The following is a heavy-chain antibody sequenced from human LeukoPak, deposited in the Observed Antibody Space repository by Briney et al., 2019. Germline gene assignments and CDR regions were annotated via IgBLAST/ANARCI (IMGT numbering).Heavy chain of an antibody. D-gene: IGHD3-22*01. CDR1: GFPFSSYG. CDR2: IWYDGSNK. J-gene: IGHJ4*02. V-gene: IGHV3-33*06. Sequence: GRSLSLSCAASGFPFSSYGMHWVRQAPGKGLEWVAVIWYDGSNKYYADSVKGRFTISRDNSKNTLYLQMNSLRAEDTAVYYCAKDTYYDSSGYLDYWGQGTLVTVSS. CDR3: AKDTYYDSSGYLDY.